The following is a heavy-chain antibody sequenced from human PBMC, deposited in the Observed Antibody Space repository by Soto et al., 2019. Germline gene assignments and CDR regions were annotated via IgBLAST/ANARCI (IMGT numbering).Heavy chain of an antibody. Sequence: GGSLRLSCAASGFTFSSYSMNWVRQAPGTGLEWVSSISSSSSYIYYADSVKGRFTISRDNAKNSLYLQMNSLRAEDTAVYYCARGFGWGGGYYYGMDVWGQGTTVTVSS. V-gene: IGHV3-21*01. CDR2: ISSSSSYI. CDR1: GFTFSSYS. D-gene: IGHD7-27*01. J-gene: IGHJ6*02. CDR3: ARGFGWGGGYYYGMDV.